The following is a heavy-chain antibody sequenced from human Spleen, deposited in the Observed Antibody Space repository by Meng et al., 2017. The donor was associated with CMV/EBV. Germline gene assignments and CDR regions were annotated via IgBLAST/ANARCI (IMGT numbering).Heavy chain of an antibody. D-gene: IGHD2-21*02. CDR3: ARPQFTDYYFDY. V-gene: IGHV1-46*01. Sequence: CKATGYTFTSYYMHWVRQAPGQGLEWMGIINPSGGSTSYAQKFQGRVTMTRDTSTSTVYMELSSLRSEDTAVYYCARPQFTDYYFDYWGQGTLVTVSS. J-gene: IGHJ4*02. CDR1: GYTFTSYY. CDR2: INPSGGST.